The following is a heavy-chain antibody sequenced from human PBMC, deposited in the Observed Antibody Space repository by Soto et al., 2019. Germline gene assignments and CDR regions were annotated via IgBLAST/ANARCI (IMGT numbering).Heavy chain of an antibody. J-gene: IGHJ4*02. D-gene: IGHD6-13*01. V-gene: IGHV3-23*01. Sequence: EVQLLESGGGLVRPGGSLRLSCVISGFTFSSYAMTWVRQAPGKGLEWVSTLNGRATEKYHAVSVRGRFTISRDNSKSTLYLQRTSLRAEDSAIYYCAKGYSDSSWSHLDFWGQGTLVTVSS. CDR2: LNGRATEK. CDR1: GFTFSSYA. CDR3: AKGYSDSSWSHLDF.